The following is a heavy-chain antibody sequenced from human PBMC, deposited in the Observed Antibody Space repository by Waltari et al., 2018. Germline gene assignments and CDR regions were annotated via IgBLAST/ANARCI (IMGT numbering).Heavy chain of an antibody. CDR3: ARDVNYYDSSGPHNWFDP. V-gene: IGHV4-59*11. D-gene: IGHD3-22*01. CDR2: IYYSGST. Sequence: QVQLQESGPGLVKPSETLSLTCTVSGGAINRHNWSRIRQPPGKGLEWIGYIYYSGSTNYNPSLKSRVTISVDTSKNQFSLKLSSVTAADTAVYYCARDVNYYDSSGPHNWFDPWGQGTLVTVSS. CDR1: GGAINRHN. J-gene: IGHJ5*02.